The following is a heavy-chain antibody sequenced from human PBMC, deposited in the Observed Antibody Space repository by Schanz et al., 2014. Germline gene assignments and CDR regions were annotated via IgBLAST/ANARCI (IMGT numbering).Heavy chain of an antibody. CDR3: ARLRGGGVIITT. V-gene: IGHV4-39*01. Sequence: QLQLQESGPGLVKASETLSLTCSVSGGSINSGGYRWGWIRQPPGKGLEWIGTMYSSGSTYYNPSLKRRVPITADTSRTQFSLKVISVTAADTALYYCARLRGGGVIITTWGQGTLVTVSS. J-gene: IGHJ5*02. CDR1: GGSINSGGYR. CDR2: MYSSGST. D-gene: IGHD3-10*01.